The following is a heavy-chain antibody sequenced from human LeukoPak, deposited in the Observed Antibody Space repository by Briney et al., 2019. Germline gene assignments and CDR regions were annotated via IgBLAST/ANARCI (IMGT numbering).Heavy chain of an antibody. CDR1: GFTFSTYS. Sequence: GSLRLSCAASGFTFSTYSMNWVRQAPGKGLEWVSSISSNNRYIYYADSVKGRFTISRDNAKNSLYLQMNSLRAEDTAVYYCARGYGGNSGYFDYWGQGALVTVSS. D-gene: IGHD4-23*01. CDR2: ISSNNRYI. J-gene: IGHJ4*02. CDR3: ARGYGGNSGYFDY. V-gene: IGHV3-21*01.